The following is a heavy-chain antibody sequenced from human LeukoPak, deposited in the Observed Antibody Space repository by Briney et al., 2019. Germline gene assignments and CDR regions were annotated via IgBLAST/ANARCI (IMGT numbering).Heavy chain of an antibody. CDR3: ARTPGIAAAVTFDY. CDR2: IYYSGST. D-gene: IGHD6-13*01. J-gene: IGHJ4*02. V-gene: IGHV4-59*01. CDR1: GGSFNGYY. Sequence: SETLSLTCAVYGGSFNGYYWSWIRQPPGKGLEWIGYIYYSGSTNYNPSLKSRVTISVDTSKNQFSLKLSSVTAADTAVYYCARTPGIAAAVTFDYWGQGTLVTVSS.